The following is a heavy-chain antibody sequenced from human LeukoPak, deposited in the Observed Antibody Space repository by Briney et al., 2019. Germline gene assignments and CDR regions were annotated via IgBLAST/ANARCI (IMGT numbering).Heavy chain of an antibody. Sequence: GGSLRLSCAASGFTFSSYAMSWVRQAPGKGLEWVSAISCSGGSTYYADSVKGRFTISRDNSKNTLYLQMNSLRAEDTAVYYCAKDKGRYCSSTSCRMYGMDVWGQGTTVTVSS. D-gene: IGHD2-2*01. CDR3: AKDKGRYCSSTSCRMYGMDV. J-gene: IGHJ6*02. V-gene: IGHV3-23*01. CDR1: GFTFSSYA. CDR2: ISCSGGST.